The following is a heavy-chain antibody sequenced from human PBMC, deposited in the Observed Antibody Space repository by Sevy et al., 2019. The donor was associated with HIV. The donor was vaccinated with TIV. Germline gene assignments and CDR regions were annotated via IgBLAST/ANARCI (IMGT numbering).Heavy chain of an antibody. J-gene: IGHJ6*03. D-gene: IGHD6-19*01. CDR3: ANSPNGWLVEFYYYMDV. Sequence: GGSLRLSCAASGFTFSSYAMSWVRQAPGKGLEWVSAISGSGGSTYYADSVKGRFTISRDNSKNTLYLQMNSLRAEDTAVYYRANSPNGWLVEFYYYMDVWGKGTTVTVSS. CDR1: GFTFSSYA. V-gene: IGHV3-23*01. CDR2: ISGSGGST.